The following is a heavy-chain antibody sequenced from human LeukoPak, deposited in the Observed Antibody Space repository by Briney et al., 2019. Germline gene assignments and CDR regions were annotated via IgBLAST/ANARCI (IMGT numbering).Heavy chain of an antibody. CDR1: GGSFSGYY. J-gene: IGHJ4*02. V-gene: IGHV4-34*01. CDR3: ARGRPPVGAIDY. CDR2: INHSGST. Sequence: PSETLSLTCAVYGGSFSGYYWSWIRQPPGKGLEWIGEINHSGSTNYNPSLKSRVTISVDTSKNQFSLKLSSVTAADTAVYYCARGRPPVGAIDYWGQGTLVTVSS. D-gene: IGHD1-26*01.